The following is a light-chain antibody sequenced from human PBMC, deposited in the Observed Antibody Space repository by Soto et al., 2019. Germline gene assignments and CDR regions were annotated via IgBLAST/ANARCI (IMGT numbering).Light chain of an antibody. J-gene: IGLJ1*01. CDR2: EVS. CDR1: SSDVGGYYY. CDR3: SSYAGTNTPYV. Sequence: QSVLTQPPSASGSPGQSVTISCTGTSSDVGGYYYVSWYQQHPGKAPKLMIYEVSKRPSGVPDRFSGSKSGNTASLTVSGLQAEDEADYYCSSYAGTNTPYVFATGTKVNVL. V-gene: IGLV2-8*01.